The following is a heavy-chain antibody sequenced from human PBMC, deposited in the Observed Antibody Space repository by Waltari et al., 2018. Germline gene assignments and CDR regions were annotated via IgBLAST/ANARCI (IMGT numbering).Heavy chain of an antibody. D-gene: IGHD1-20*01. V-gene: IGHV1-18*01. CDR2: ISTYTHST. J-gene: IGHJ4*02. CDR1: GYTFDTYG. Sequence: QVQLVQSENEVRKPGASVRISCKASGYTFDTYGISWMRQAPGQALEWVGWISTYTHSTDYAEKFQGRATMTTDKSTATVYLDLRSLGSDDSAVYYCAREGGDRITSVATPTFDYWGQGTLVTVSS. CDR3: AREGGDRITSVATPTFDY.